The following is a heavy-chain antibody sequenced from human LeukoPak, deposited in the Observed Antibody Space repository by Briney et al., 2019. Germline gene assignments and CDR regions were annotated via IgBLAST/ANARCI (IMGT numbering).Heavy chain of an antibody. D-gene: IGHD3-16*02. CDR2: IKSQTDGGTT. V-gene: IGHV3-15*01. CDR1: GCTFSNAW. J-gene: IGHJ5*02. CDR3: TAFHLSAFGGVIFP. Sequence: PAGTLRLSCAASGCTFSNAWMSWVRQAPAEGLEWVGRIKSQTDGGTTDYAAPVKGRFTISRDDSKNTLYLQMNSLKTEDTAVYYCTAFHLSAFGGVIFPWGQGTLVTVSS.